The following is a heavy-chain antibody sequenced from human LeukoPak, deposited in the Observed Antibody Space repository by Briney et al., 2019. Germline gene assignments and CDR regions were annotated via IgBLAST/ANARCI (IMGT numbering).Heavy chain of an antibody. Sequence: SETLSLTCAVYGGSFSGYYWSWIRQPPGKGLEWIGEINHSGSTNYNPSLKSRVTISVDTSKNQFSLKLSSVTAADTAVYYCARGPPRLDYWGQGTLVTVSS. CDR3: ARGPPRLDY. CDR2: INHSGST. J-gene: IGHJ4*02. CDR1: GGSFSGYY. V-gene: IGHV4-34*01.